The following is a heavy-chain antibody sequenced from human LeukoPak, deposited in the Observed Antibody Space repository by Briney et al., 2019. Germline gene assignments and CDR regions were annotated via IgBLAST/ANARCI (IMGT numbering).Heavy chain of an antibody. J-gene: IGHJ4*02. CDR3: ARASLPYGGNSD. Sequence: SETLSLTCAVYGESFSGYYWSWIRQPPGKGLEWIGEINHSGSTNYNPSLKSRVTISVDTSKNQFSLKLSSVTAADTAVYYCARASLPYGGNSDWGQGTLVTVSS. CDR1: GESFSGYY. V-gene: IGHV4-34*01. D-gene: IGHD4-23*01. CDR2: INHSGST.